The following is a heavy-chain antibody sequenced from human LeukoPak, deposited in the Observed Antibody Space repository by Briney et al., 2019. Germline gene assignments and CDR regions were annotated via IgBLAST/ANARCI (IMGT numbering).Heavy chain of an antibody. V-gene: IGHV3-30*02. J-gene: IGHJ4*02. CDR3: VREGNTAMVISDY. CDR2: IRYDGSNK. CDR1: GLTFSSYG. D-gene: IGHD5-18*01. Sequence: PGGSLRLSCAASGLTFSSYGMHWVRQAPGKGLEWVAFIRYDGSNKYYADSVKGRFTISRDNAKNSLYLQMNSLRAEDTAVYYCVREGNTAMVISDYWGQGTLVTVSS.